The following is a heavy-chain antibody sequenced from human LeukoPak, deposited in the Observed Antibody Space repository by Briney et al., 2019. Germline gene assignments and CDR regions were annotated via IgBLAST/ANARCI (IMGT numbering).Heavy chain of an antibody. J-gene: IGHJ4*02. CDR1: GGSFSGYY. V-gene: IGHV4-34*01. CDR2: INHSGNT. CDR3: ARRSVGSFSDSSGHTYGHPSNFDY. D-gene: IGHD3-22*01. Sequence: SETLFLTCNVYGGSFSGYYWSWIRQSPSKGLKWIGEINHSGNTNYNPSLKSRVALSVDTSKNQFSLKLSSVTATDTAVYYCARRSVGSFSDSSGHTYGHPSNFDYWGQGTLVTVSS.